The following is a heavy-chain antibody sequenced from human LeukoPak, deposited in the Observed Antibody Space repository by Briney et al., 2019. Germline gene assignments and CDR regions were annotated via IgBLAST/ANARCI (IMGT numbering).Heavy chain of an antibody. CDR3: ARDGDTYGYYYYGRYI. D-gene: IGHD5-18*01. J-gene: IGHJ6*02. V-gene: IGHV1-2*02. Sequence: ASVKVSCKASGYTFTGYYMHWVRQAPGQGLEWMGWINPNSGGTKYAQTFKGRVTMTRDTSISTAYMELSSLRSDDTAVYYCARDGDTYGYYYYGRYIWGQGTTVTVSS. CDR1: GYTFTGYY. CDR2: INPNSGGT.